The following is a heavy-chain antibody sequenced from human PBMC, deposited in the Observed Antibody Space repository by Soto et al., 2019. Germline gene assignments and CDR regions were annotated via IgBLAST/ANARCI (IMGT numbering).Heavy chain of an antibody. Sequence: GGSLRLSCAASGFTFSSYWMHWVRQAPGKGLVWVSRINSDGSSTSYADSVKGRFTISRDNAKNTLYLQMNSLRAEDTAVYYCAREGPCSSTSCYPAFDIWGQGTMVTVSS. V-gene: IGHV3-74*01. D-gene: IGHD2-2*01. CDR2: INSDGSST. CDR3: AREGPCSSTSCYPAFDI. CDR1: GFTFSSYW. J-gene: IGHJ3*02.